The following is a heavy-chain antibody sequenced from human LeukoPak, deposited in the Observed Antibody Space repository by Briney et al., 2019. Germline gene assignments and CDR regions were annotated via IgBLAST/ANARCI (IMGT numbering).Heavy chain of an antibody. J-gene: IGHJ6*02. D-gene: IGHD6-6*01. CDR1: GGSISSGGYY. Sequence: PSETLSLTCTVSGGSISSGGYYWSWIRQHPGKGLEWIGYIYYSGSTYYNPSLKSRVTISVDTSKNQFSLKLSSVTAADTAVYYCARENSSSSHYYYSMDVWGQGTTVTVSS. V-gene: IGHV4-31*03. CDR3: ARENSSSSHYYYSMDV. CDR2: IYYSGST.